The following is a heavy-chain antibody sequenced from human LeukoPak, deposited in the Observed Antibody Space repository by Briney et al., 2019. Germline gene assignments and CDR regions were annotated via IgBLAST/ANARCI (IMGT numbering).Heavy chain of an antibody. Sequence: PSETLSLTSAVSGYSISSGYYWAWVRQPPGKRLEWIGSIYHGGNTIYNPPLNRRVTMSVDTSKTQFSLSLSSVTAADTAVYHCAFHVERTMAANNYFDPWGQGILVTVSS. D-gene: IGHD5-18*01. CDR3: AFHVERTMAANNYFDP. CDR1: GYSISSGYY. V-gene: IGHV4-38-2*01. J-gene: IGHJ5*02. CDR2: IYHGGNT.